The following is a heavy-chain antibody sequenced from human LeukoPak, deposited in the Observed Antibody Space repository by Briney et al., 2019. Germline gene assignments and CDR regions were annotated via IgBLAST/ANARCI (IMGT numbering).Heavy chain of an antibody. CDR3: ARALIAWGDAFDI. V-gene: IGHV1-46*01. CDR2: INPSGGST. J-gene: IGHJ3*02. D-gene: IGHD2/OR15-2a*01. Sequence: GASVKVSCKASGYTFTSYYMHWVRQAPGQGLEWMGIINPSGGSTSYAQKFQGRVTMTRDTSTSTVYIELSSLRSEDTAVYYCARALIAWGDAFDIWGQGTMVTVSS. CDR1: GYTFTSYY.